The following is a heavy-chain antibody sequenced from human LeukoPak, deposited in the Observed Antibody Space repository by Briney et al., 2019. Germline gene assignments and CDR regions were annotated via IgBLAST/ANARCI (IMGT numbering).Heavy chain of an antibody. CDR1: GGTFSSYA. CDR3: ARMVRTTVTTDFDY. J-gene: IGHJ4*02. V-gene: IGHV1-69*05. CDR2: IIPIFGTA. D-gene: IGHD4-17*01. Sequence: SVKVSCKASGGTFSSYAISWVRQAPGQGLEWMGGIIPIFGTANYAQKLQGRVTMTTDTSTSTAYMELRSLRSDDTAVYYCARMVRTTVTTDFDYWGQGTLVTVSS.